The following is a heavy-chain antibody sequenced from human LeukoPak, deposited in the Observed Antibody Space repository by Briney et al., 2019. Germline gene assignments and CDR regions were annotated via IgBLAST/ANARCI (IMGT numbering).Heavy chain of an antibody. Sequence: GGSLRLSCAASGFTVSSNYMSWVRQAPGKGLEWVSVIYSGGSTYYADSVKGRFTISRDNSKNTLYLQMNSLRAEDTAVYYCARGFTIFGVVPDYWGQGTLVTVSS. CDR2: IYSGGST. V-gene: IGHV3-66*01. D-gene: IGHD3-3*01. J-gene: IGHJ4*02. CDR1: GFTVSSNY. CDR3: ARGFTIFGVVPDY.